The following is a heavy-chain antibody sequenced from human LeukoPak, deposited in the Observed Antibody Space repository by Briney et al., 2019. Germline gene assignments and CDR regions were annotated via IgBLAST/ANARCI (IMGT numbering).Heavy chain of an antibody. CDR3: AKDGIWFGEDYYYYYMDV. CDR1: GFTFSSYA. CDR2: ISGSGGST. Sequence: GGSLRLSCAASGFTFSSYAMSWVRQAPGKGLEWVSAISGSGGSTYYADSVKGRFTISRDNSKNTLYLQMNSLRAEDTAVYYCAKDGIWFGEDYYYYYMDVWGKGTTVTVSS. V-gene: IGHV3-23*01. J-gene: IGHJ6*03. D-gene: IGHD3-10*01.